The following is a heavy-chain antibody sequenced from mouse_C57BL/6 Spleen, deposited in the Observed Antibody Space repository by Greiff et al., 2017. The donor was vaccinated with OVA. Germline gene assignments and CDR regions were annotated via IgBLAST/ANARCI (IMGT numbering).Heavy chain of an antibody. V-gene: IGHV5-9-1*02. CDR1: GFTFSSYA. Sequence: EVKLMESGEGLVKPGGSLKLSCAASGFTFSSYAMSWVRQTPEKRLEWVAYIRSGGDSTYYSDPVSGRFTISRDNAKNTLYLQMSSLKSEDTAMYYCTRSRSNYIFAYWGQGTLVTVSA. D-gene: IGHD2-5*01. J-gene: IGHJ3*01. CDR2: IRSGGDST. CDR3: TRSRSNYIFAY.